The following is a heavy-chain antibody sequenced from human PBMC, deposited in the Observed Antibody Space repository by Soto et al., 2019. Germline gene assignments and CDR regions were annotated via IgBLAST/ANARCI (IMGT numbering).Heavy chain of an antibody. CDR3: ARSFLGGRQWMGY. Sequence: GGSLRLSCAASGFTFSSYSMNWVRQAPGKGLEWVSSISSSSSYIYYADSVKGRFTISRDNAKNSLYLQMNSLRAEDTAVYYCARSFLGGRQWMGYWGQGTLVTVSS. CDR1: GFTFSSYS. V-gene: IGHV3-21*01. J-gene: IGHJ4*02. CDR2: ISSSSSYI. D-gene: IGHD6-19*01.